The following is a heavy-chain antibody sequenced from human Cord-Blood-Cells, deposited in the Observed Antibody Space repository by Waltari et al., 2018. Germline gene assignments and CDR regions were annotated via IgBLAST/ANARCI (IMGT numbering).Heavy chain of an antibody. D-gene: IGHD3-10*01. CDR3: SLLITMVRGVKDYFDY. J-gene: IGHJ4*02. CDR1: GFTFSIYW. CDR2: IKQDGSEK. V-gene: IGHV3-7*01. Sequence: EVQLVESGGGLVQPGGSLRLSCAASGFTFSIYWMSWVRQAPGKGLEWVANIKQDGSEKYYVDSVKGRFTISRDNAKNSLYLQMNSLRAEDTAVYYCSLLITMVRGVKDYFDYWGQGTLVTVSS.